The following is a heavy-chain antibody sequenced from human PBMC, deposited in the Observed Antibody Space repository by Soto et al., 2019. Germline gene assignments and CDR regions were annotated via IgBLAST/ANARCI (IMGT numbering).Heavy chain of an antibody. J-gene: IGHJ6*03. CDR2: INHSGST. V-gene: IGHV4-34*01. Sequence: PSETLSLTCTVSGGSISGYYWSWIRQPPGKGLEWIGEINHSGSTNYNPSLKSRVTISVDTSKNQFSLQLKSVTAADTAIYYCARTVLGPDILADQFVDYYYYMDVWGQGTTVTVSS. D-gene: IGHD3-9*01. CDR3: ARTVLGPDILADQFVDYYYYMDV. CDR1: GGSISGYY.